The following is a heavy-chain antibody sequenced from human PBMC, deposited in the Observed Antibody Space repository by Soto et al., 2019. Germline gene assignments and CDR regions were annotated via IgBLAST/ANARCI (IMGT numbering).Heavy chain of an antibody. Sequence: ASVKVSCKVSGYTLTELSMHWVRQAPGKGLEWMGGFDPEDGETIYAQKFQGRVTMTEDTSTDTAYMELSSLRSEDTAVYYCATESSGSGSTYLYYYYGMDVWGQGTTVTVSS. CDR1: GYTLTELS. D-gene: IGHD3-10*01. V-gene: IGHV1-24*01. CDR3: ATESSGSGSTYLYYYYGMDV. CDR2: FDPEDGET. J-gene: IGHJ6*02.